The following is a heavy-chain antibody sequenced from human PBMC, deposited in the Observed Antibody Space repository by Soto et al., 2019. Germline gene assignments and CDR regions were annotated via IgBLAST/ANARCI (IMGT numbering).Heavy chain of an antibody. CDR3: AREKGEVLLWFGELLIYYGMDV. J-gene: IGHJ6*02. D-gene: IGHD3-10*01. CDR1: GYTFTSYY. Sequence: ASVKVSCKASGYTFTSYYMHWVRQAPGQGLEWMGIINPSGGSTSYAQKFQGRVTMTRDTSTSTVYMELSSLRSEDTAVYYCAREKGEVLLWFGELLIYYGMDVWGQGTTVTVSS. V-gene: IGHV1-46*01. CDR2: INPSGGST.